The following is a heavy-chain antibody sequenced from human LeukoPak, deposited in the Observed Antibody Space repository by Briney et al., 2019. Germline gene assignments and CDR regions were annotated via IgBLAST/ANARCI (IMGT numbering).Heavy chain of an antibody. J-gene: IGHJ4*02. CDR2: IYYSGST. V-gene: IGHV4-59*01. Sequence: SETLSLTCIVSGGSISSYYWSWIRQPPGKGLELIGYIYYSGSTNYNPSLKSRVTISVDTSKNQFSLKLSSVTAADTAVYYCARDLGFWSGYLNSWGQGTLVTVSS. CDR3: ARDLGFWSGYLNS. D-gene: IGHD3-3*01. CDR1: GGSISSYY.